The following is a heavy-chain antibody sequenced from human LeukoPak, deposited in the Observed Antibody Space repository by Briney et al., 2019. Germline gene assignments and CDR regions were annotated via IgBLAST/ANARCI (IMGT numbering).Heavy chain of an antibody. J-gene: IGHJ4*02. CDR1: GGSISSSNW. Sequence: SETLSLTCAVSGGSISSSNWWSWVRQPPGKGLEWIGEIYHSGSTNYNPSLKSRVTISVDKSKNQFSLKLSSVTAADTAVYYCARLYCSGGSCYSFAHFDYWGQGTLVTVSS. V-gene: IGHV4-4*02. D-gene: IGHD2-15*01. CDR3: ARLYCSGGSCYSFAHFDY. CDR2: IYHSGST.